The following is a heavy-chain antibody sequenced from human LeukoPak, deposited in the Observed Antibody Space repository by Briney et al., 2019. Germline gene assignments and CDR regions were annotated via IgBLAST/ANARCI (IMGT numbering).Heavy chain of an antibody. CDR1: GASISSTSYC. V-gene: IGHV4-61*09. J-gene: IGHJ6*03. CDR3: ARDPDTMLRGSRRGYDGNYYYMDV. Sequence: PSETLSLTCTVSGASISSTSYCWGWLRQPAGTGLEWIGHIPTSGSPYYNPSLKSRVTISFDTSKNQFSLKLSSVTTADTAVYYCARDPDTMLRGSRRGYDGNYYYMDVWGKGTTVTISS. CDR2: IPTSGSP. D-gene: IGHD3-10*01.